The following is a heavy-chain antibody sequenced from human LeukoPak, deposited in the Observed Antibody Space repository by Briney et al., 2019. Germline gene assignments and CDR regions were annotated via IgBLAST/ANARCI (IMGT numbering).Heavy chain of an antibody. CDR2: IWYDGSNK. Sequence: PGGSLRLSCAASGFTFSSYAMHWVRQAPGKGLEWVAVIWYDGSNKYYADSEKGRFTISRDNSKNTLYLQMNSLRAEDTAVYYCARGTYYDILTGYYGYYYGMDVWGQGTTVTVSS. V-gene: IGHV3-33*01. CDR1: GFTFSSYA. D-gene: IGHD3-9*01. CDR3: ARGTYYDILTGYYGYYYGMDV. J-gene: IGHJ6*02.